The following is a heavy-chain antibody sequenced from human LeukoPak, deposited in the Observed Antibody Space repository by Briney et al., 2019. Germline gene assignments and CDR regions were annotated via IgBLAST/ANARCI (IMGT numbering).Heavy chain of an antibody. CDR2: IYHSGST. Sequence: PSETLSLTCTVSGYSISSGYYWGWIRQPPGKGLEWIGSIYHSGSTYYNPSLKSRVTISVDTSKNQFSLKLSSVTAADTAVYYCARDHVSDAFDIWGQGTMVTVSS. D-gene: IGHD2-8*01. CDR1: GYSISSGYY. J-gene: IGHJ3*02. V-gene: IGHV4-38-2*02. CDR3: ARDHVSDAFDI.